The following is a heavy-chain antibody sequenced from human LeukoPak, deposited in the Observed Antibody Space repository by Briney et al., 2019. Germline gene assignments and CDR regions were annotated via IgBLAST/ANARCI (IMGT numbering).Heavy chain of an antibody. J-gene: IGHJ3*02. D-gene: IGHD2-8*01. V-gene: IGHV3-48*03. Sequence: TGGSLRLSCAASGFTFSSYEMNWVRQAPGKGLEWVSYISSSGSTIYYADSVKGRFTTSRDNAKNSLYLQMNSLRAEDTAVYYCAGSVWDAFDIWGQGTMVTVSS. CDR3: AGSVWDAFDI. CDR2: ISSSGSTI. CDR1: GFTFSSYE.